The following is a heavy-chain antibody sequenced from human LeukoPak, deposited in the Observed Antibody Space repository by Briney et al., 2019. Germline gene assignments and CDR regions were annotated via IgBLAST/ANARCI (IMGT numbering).Heavy chain of an antibody. CDR2: IWYDGSNK. Sequence: PGGSLRLSCAASGFTFSSYGMHWVRQAPGEGLEWVAVIWYDGSNKYYADSVKGRFTISRDNSKNTLYLQMNSLRAEDTAVYYCASLSGYEDYFDYWGQGTLVTVSS. CDR1: GFTFSSYG. V-gene: IGHV3-33*01. D-gene: IGHD3-22*01. CDR3: ASLSGYEDYFDY. J-gene: IGHJ4*02.